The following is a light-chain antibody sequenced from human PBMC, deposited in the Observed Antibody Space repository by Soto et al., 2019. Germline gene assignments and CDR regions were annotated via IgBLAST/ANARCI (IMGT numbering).Light chain of an antibody. J-gene: IGKJ1*01. Sequence: EIVLTQSPGTLSLSPGERATLSCRASQSISSTYYLTWYQQKPGQAPRLLIYGASTRATGIPDRFSGSGSGTDFTLTISRLDPEDFAVYYCQHFGGSSRTFGQGTKVEI. CDR2: GAS. CDR1: QSISSTY. V-gene: IGKV3-20*01. CDR3: QHFGGSSRT.